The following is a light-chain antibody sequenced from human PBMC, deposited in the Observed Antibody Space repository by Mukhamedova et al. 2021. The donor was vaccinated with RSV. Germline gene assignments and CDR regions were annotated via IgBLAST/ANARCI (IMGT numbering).Light chain of an antibody. V-gene: IGLV3-21*02. CDR1: NIGSKS. CDR3: QLWDSSSHHV. J-gene: IGLJ1*01. Sequence: GGNNIGSKSVHWYQQKPGQAPVVVVYEDSDRPSGIPERFSGSNSGNTATLTISRVEAGDEADYYCQLWDSSSHHVFGIGTKVTVL. CDR2: EDS.